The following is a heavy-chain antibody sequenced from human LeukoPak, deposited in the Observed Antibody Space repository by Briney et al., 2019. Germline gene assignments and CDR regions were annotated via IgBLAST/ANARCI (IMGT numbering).Heavy chain of an antibody. CDR2: INPNSGGT. Sequence: GASVKVSCKASGYTFTGYYMHWVRQAPGQGLEWMGWINPNSGGTNYAQKFQGRVTMTRDTSISTAYMELSRLRSDDTAVYYCARDGGWDFWGGAKGPYFDYWGQGTLVTVSS. V-gene: IGHV1-2*02. D-gene: IGHD3-3*01. J-gene: IGHJ4*02. CDR1: GYTFTGYY. CDR3: ARDGGWDFWGGAKGPYFDY.